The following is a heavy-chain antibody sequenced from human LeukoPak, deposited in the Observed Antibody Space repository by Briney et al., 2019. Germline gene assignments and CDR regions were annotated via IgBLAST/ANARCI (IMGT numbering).Heavy chain of an antibody. CDR3: TKDHTPSAFYNWNYAYYYYMDV. V-gene: IGHV3-23*01. Sequence: PGGSLRLSCAASGSTFSSYAMSWVRQAPGKGLEWVSAISGSGGSTYYADSVKGRFTISRDNSKNTLYLQMNSLRAEDTAVYYCTKDHTPSAFYNWNYAYYYYMDVWGKGTTVTVSS. CDR2: ISGSGGST. D-gene: IGHD1-7*01. CDR1: GSTFSSYA. J-gene: IGHJ6*03.